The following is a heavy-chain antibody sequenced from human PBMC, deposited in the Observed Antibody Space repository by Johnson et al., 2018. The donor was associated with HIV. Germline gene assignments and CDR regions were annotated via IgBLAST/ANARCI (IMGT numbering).Heavy chain of an antibody. V-gene: IGHV3-30*04. CDR2: TSYDGTNK. CDR1: GFTVTNYA. Sequence: VQLVESGGGVVQPGRSLRLSCAASGFTVTNYAMHWVRQAPGKGLEWVAVTSYDGTNKYNADSVKGRFTISRDNSKNTLFLQMNSLRAEDTAVYYCAKEITIFGVVRDDAFDIWGQGTLVTVSS. CDR3: AKEITIFGVVRDDAFDI. D-gene: IGHD3-3*01. J-gene: IGHJ3*02.